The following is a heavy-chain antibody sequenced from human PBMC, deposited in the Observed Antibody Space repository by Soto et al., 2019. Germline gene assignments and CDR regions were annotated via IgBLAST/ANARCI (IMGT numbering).Heavy chain of an antibody. CDR3: AKDTPGIAAAGTNFDY. Sequence: EVQLLEYGGGLVQPGGSLRLSCAASGFTFSSYAMSWVRQAPGKGLEWVSAISGSGGSTYYADSVKGRFTISRDNSKNTLYLQMNSLRAEDTAVYYCAKDTPGIAAAGTNFDYWGQGTLVTVSS. CDR1: GFTFSSYA. V-gene: IGHV3-23*01. D-gene: IGHD6-13*01. CDR2: ISGSGGST. J-gene: IGHJ4*02.